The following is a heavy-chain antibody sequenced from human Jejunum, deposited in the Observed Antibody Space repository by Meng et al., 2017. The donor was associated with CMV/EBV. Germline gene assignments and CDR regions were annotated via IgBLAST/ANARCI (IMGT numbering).Heavy chain of an antibody. V-gene: IGHV1-2*02. J-gene: IGHJ4*02. CDR3: AKDGGSYLDYYFDY. CDR2: INPNTGDT. CDR1: ESTFTDYY. D-gene: IGHD1-26*01. Sequence: NASESTFTDYYMQWVRQAPGQGLEWMGWINPNTGDTNYAQKFQGRVTMTRDMSINTVYMELTRLRSDDTAVYYCAKDGGSYLDYYFDYWGQGTLVTVSS.